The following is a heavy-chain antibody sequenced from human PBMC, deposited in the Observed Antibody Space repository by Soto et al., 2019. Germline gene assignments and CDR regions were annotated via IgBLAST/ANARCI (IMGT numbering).Heavy chain of an antibody. D-gene: IGHD2-2*02. CDR2: IIPLFGTA. V-gene: IGHV1-69*05. J-gene: IGHJ6*02. Sequence: QVQLVQSGAEVKKPGSSVKVSCKASGGTFSSYAISWVRQAPGQGLEWMGGIIPLFGTANYAQKFQGRVTITTVESTSTAYMERSSLISEDTAVYYCARVRRDVLVAAAISYYYYGMDVWSQGTTVTVSS. CDR1: GGTFSSYA. CDR3: ARVRRDVLVAAAISYYYYGMDV.